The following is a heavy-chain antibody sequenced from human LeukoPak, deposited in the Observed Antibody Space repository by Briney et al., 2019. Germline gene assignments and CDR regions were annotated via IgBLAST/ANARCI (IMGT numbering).Heavy chain of an antibody. CDR2: IDHSDSNT. CDR3: TRLSYYGSGLLDY. CDR1: GYSFTNYW. Sequence: GESLMISCKASGYSFTNYWISWVRQMPGKGLEWMGRIDHSDSNTNYSPSLQGHVTISADKSVNTAYLQWSSLKASDTAMYYCTRLSYYGSGLLDYWGQGTRVTVSS. V-gene: IGHV5-10-1*01. D-gene: IGHD3-10*01. J-gene: IGHJ4*02.